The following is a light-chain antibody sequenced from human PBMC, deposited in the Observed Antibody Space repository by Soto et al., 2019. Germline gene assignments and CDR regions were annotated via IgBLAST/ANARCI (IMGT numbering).Light chain of an antibody. CDR2: DGS. V-gene: IGLV2-23*01. CDR1: SRDVGLYDF. Sequence: QSALTQPASVSGSPGQSITISCTGTSRDVGLYDFVSWFQQHPGKAPKLLIYDGSERPSGVSNRFSASESGNTASPTISGLQAEDEADYYCCSYAGGNTYVFGSGTKLTVL. CDR3: CSYAGGNTYV. J-gene: IGLJ1*01.